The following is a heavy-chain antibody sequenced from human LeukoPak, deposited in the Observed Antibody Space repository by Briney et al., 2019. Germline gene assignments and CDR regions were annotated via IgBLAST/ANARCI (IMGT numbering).Heavy chain of an antibody. CDR3: ARGYWYFDL. V-gene: IGHV4-59*01. Sequence: SETLSLTCTVSGGSISSYYWSWIRQPPGKGLEWIGYIYYSGSTNYNPSLKSRVTISVDTSKNQFSLKLSSVTAADTAVYYCARGYWYFDLWGRGTLDTVSS. J-gene: IGHJ2*01. CDR1: GGSISSYY. CDR2: IYYSGST.